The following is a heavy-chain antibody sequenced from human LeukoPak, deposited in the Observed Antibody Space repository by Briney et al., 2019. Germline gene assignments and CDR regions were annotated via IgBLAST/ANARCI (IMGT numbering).Heavy chain of an antibody. J-gene: IGHJ4*02. V-gene: IGHV3-21*04. D-gene: IGHD2/OR15-2a*01. Sequence: GGSLRLSCAASGFTFSSYSMNWVRQAPGKGLEWVSSISSSSSYIYYADSVKGRFTISRDNSKNTLYLQMNSLRAEDTAVYYCARAGNTRFDYWGQGTLVTVSS. CDR3: ARAGNTRFDY. CDR2: ISSSSSYI. CDR1: GFTFSSYS.